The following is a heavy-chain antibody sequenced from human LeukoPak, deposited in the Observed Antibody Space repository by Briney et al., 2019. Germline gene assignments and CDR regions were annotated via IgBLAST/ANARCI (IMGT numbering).Heavy chain of an antibody. Sequence: SETLSLTCTVSGGSISSYYWSWIRQPPGKGLEWIGYIYYSGSTNYNPSLKSRVTISVDTSKNQFSLKLSSVTAADTAVYYCARVSSSRTAYYYFDYWGQGTLVTVSS. J-gene: IGHJ4*02. CDR3: ARVSSSRTAYYYFDY. CDR1: GGSISSYY. V-gene: IGHV4-59*01. D-gene: IGHD6-13*01. CDR2: IYYSGST.